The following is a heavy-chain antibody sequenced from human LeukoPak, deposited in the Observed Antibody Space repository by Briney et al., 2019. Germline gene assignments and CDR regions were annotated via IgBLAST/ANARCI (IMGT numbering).Heavy chain of an antibody. D-gene: IGHD1-26*01. V-gene: IGHV3-53*01. J-gene: IGHJ4*02. CDR3: ARGTYPSGYFDH. CDR2: IYSGGST. CDR1: GSTVKSNY. Sequence: PGGSLRLSCAASGSTVKSNYMGWVRQAPGKGLEWVSVIYSGGSTYYADSVKGRFTTSRDNSKNTLYLQMNSLRAEDTAVYYCARGTYPSGYFDHWGQGTLVTVSS.